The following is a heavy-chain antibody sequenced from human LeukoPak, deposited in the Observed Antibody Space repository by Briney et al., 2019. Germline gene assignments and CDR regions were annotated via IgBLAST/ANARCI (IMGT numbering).Heavy chain of an antibody. Sequence: ASVKVSCKASGYTFTSYYMHWVRQAPGQGLEWMGLINPSGGSTSYAQKFQGRVTMTRDMSTSTVYMELSSLRSEDTAVYYCARNMVRGVNFDAFDIWGQGTMVTVSS. CDR3: ARNMVRGVNFDAFDI. CDR1: GYTFTSYY. J-gene: IGHJ3*02. V-gene: IGHV1-46*01. D-gene: IGHD3-10*01. CDR2: INPSGGST.